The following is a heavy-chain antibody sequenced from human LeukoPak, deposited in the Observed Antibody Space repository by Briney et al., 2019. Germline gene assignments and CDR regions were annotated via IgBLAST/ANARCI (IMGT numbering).Heavy chain of an antibody. CDR2: IIPIFGTA. CDR1: GGTFSSYA. J-gene: IGHJ4*02. V-gene: IGHV1-69*05. Sequence: ASVKVSCKASGGTFSSYAISWVRQAPGQGLEWMGGIIPIFGTANYAQKFQGRVTITTDESTSTAYMELSSLRPEDTAVYYCATLGATPVDYWGQGTLVTVSS. D-gene: IGHD1-26*01. CDR3: ATLGATPVDY.